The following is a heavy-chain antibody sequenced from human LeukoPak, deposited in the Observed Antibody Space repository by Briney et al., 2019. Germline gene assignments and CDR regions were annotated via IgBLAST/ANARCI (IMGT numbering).Heavy chain of an antibody. CDR3: ARDWDGDYGGFDY. J-gene: IGHJ4*02. Sequence: PGRSLRLSCAASGFTFSSYAMHWVRQAPGKGLEWVAVISYDGSNKYYADSVKGRFSISRDNSKNTLYLQMNSLRAEDTAVYYCARDWDGDYGGFDYWGQGTLVTVSS. V-gene: IGHV3-30-3*01. D-gene: IGHD4-17*01. CDR2: ISYDGSNK. CDR1: GFTFSSYA.